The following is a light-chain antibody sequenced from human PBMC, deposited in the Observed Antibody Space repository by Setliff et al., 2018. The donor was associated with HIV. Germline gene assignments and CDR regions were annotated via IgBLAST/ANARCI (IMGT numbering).Light chain of an antibody. CDR2: EVT. CDR3: SSYTSNTTVI. J-gene: IGLJ2*01. V-gene: IGLV2-14*01. Sequence: QSALTQPASVSGSPGQSITISCTGTNSDVGGYNYVSWYQQHPGKAPKLMIYEVTNRPSGVSNRFSGSKSDNTASLTISGLQAEDEADYYCSSYTSNTTVIFGGGTKVTVL. CDR1: NSDVGGYNY.